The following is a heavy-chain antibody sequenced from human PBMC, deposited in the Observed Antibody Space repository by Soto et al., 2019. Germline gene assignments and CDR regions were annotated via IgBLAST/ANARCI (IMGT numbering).Heavy chain of an antibody. Sequence: QVQLQESGPGLVKPSETLSLTCTVSGKSVSTFYWSWIRQPPGKGLEWIGHAYYSGRTNYDPSLKSRVTISVDMSKNQVSLRLTSVTAADTAVYYCARGTDYTQIASYHYGMDVWGQGTSVTVAS. CDR1: GKSVSTFY. J-gene: IGHJ6*02. CDR2: AYYSGRT. CDR3: ARGTDYTQIASYHYGMDV. V-gene: IGHV4-59*02. D-gene: IGHD4-4*01.